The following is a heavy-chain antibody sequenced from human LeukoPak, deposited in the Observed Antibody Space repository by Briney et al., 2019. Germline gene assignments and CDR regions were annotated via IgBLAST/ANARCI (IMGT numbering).Heavy chain of an antibody. CDR2: INTNTGNP. CDR3: ARSRGYDFWSGPGP. D-gene: IGHD3-3*01. J-gene: IGHJ5*02. Sequence: WVRQAPGQGLEWMGWINTNTGNPTYAQGFTGRFVFSLDTSVSTAYLQISSLKAEDTAVYYCARSRGYDFWSGPGPWGQGTLVTVSS. V-gene: IGHV7-4-1*02.